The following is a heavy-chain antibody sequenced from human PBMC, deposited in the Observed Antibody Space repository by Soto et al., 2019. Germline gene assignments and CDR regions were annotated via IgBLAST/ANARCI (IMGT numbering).Heavy chain of an antibody. CDR2: IIPLLGET. CDR3: ARGLGGRMDD. CDR1: GTIFSSYT. V-gene: IGHV1-69*08. Sequence: QVQLVQSGAEVKKPGSSVRVSCKASGTIFSSYTISWVRQAPGQGLEWMGRIIPLLGETNSAQKFQGRVTLTPDKSTNTAYMELNGLRLEDTAVYYCARGLGGRMDDWGQGTTVTVSS. D-gene: IGHD3-16*01. J-gene: IGHJ6*02.